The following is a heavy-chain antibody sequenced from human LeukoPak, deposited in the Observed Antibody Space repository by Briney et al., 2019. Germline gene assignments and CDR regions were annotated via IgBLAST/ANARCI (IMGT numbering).Heavy chain of an antibody. CDR2: ISSNGGST. D-gene: IGHD6-6*01. J-gene: IGHJ4*02. Sequence: GGSLSLSCAAPGFTFSSYAMHWVRQAPGKGLEYVSAISSNGGSTYYANSVKGRFTISRDNSKNTLYLQMGSLRAEDMAVYYCARAPGMGSSEGYFDYWGQGTLVTVSS. CDR1: GFTFSSYA. CDR3: ARAPGMGSSEGYFDY. V-gene: IGHV3-64*01.